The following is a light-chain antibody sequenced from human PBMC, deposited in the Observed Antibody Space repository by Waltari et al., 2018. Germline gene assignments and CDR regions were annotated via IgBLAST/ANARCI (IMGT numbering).Light chain of an antibody. V-gene: IGLV2-14*03. J-gene: IGLJ2*01. Sequence: SALTQPDSVSGSPGQSITISCSGISSDSGGYNYVSWYQQHPGEAPKLIIYDVTNPPSGVSERFSGSKSGSSASLTSAGLKPEDEADYYCSSFTSSTTGIFGGGTKLTVL. CDR2: DVT. CDR1: SSDSGGYNY. CDR3: SSFTSSTTGI.